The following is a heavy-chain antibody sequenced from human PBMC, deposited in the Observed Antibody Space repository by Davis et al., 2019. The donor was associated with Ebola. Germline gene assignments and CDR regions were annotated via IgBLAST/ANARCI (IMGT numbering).Heavy chain of an antibody. CDR1: GYSFTSYW. Sequence: PGGSLRLSCKGSGYSFTSYWIGWVRQMPGKGLEWMGIIYPGDSDTRYSPSFQGQVTISADKSISTAYLQWSSLKASDTAMYYCARSKREYYYYMDVWGKGTTVTVSS. V-gene: IGHV5-51*01. J-gene: IGHJ6*03. CDR2: IYPGDSDT. D-gene: IGHD1-26*01. CDR3: ARSKREYYYYMDV.